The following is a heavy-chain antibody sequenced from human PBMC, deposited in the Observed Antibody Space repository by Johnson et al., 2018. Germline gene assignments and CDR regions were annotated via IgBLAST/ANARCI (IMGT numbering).Heavy chain of an antibody. CDR2: IIPIFGTA. D-gene: IGHD1-26*01. J-gene: IGHJ3*02. CDR1: GGTFTSYA. CDR3: ARAAEVGPREALDI. Sequence: QVQLVESGAEVKKPGSSVKVSCKASGGTFTSYAFSWVRQAPGQGLEWVGGIIPIFGTADYAQRFQGRVTITADESTSPAYMGLSSLRSEDTAVYFCARAAEVGPREALDIWGQGKMGTVSS. V-gene: IGHV1-69*01.